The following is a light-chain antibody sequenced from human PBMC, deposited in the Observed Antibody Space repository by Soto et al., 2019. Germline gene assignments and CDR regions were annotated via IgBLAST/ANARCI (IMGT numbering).Light chain of an antibody. CDR3: QQYGSSWT. CDR1: QPVSSNF. CDR2: GVS. V-gene: IGKV3-20*01. J-gene: IGKJ1*01. Sequence: ELVLTQSPGTLSLSPGESAALSCRASQPVSSNFLAWYQQKPGQAPRLLIYGVSSRASGIPDRFFGSGSGTDFTLTINRLEPEDFAVYYCQQYGSSWTFGQGTKVDIK.